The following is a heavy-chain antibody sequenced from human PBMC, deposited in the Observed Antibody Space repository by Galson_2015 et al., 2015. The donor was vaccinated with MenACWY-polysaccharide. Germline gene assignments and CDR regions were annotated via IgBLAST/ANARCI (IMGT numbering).Heavy chain of an antibody. CDR1: GGSISSGSYY. V-gene: IGHV4-61*02. CDR3: AREVVLISPVIGP. Sequence: TLFLTCTVSGGSISSGSYYWSWIRQPAGKGLEWIGRIYTSGSINYNPSLKSRVTISVDTSKNQFSLKLSSVTAADTAVYYCAREVVLISPVIGPWGQGTLVTVSS. J-gene: IGHJ5*02. CDR2: IYTSGSI. D-gene: IGHD2-15*01.